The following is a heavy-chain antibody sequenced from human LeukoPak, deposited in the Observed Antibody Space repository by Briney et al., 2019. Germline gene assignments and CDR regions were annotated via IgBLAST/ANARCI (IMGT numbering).Heavy chain of an antibody. CDR3: AKDLGDGYNSYHYYGMDV. Sequence: GGSLRLSCAASGFTFSSYWMSWVRQAPGKGLEWVANIKQDGSEKYYVDSVKGRFTISRDNSKNTLYLQMNSLRAEDTAVYYCAKDLGDGYNSYHYYGMDVWGQGTTVTVSS. V-gene: IGHV3-7*03. D-gene: IGHD5-24*01. J-gene: IGHJ6*02. CDR2: IKQDGSEK. CDR1: GFTFSSYW.